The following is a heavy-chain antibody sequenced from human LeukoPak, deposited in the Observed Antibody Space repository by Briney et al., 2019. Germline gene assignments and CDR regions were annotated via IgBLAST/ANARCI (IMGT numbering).Heavy chain of an antibody. D-gene: IGHD3-22*01. CDR2: IFHSGRT. CDR3: ARRDDSSGYHKIFDY. CDR1: GYSISSGFY. V-gene: IGHV4-38-2*02. J-gene: IGHJ4*02. Sequence: PSETLSLTCSVSGYSISSGFYWGWIRQPPGKGLEWIGSIFHSGRTYYNPSLKSRVTISLDTSKNQFYLKLSSLTAADTAVYYCARRDDSSGYHKIFDYWGPGTLVTVSS.